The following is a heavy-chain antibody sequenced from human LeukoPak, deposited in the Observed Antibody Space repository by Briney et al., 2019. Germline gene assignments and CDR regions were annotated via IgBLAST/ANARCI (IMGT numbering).Heavy chain of an antibody. Sequence: PSETLSLTCTVSGGSISSGGYYWSWIRQHPGKGLEWIGYIYYSGSTYYNPSLKSRVTISVDTSKNQFSLKLSSVTAADTAVYYCARGRTGTTLGRPTYYYYYYMDVWGKGTTVTVSS. CDR3: ARGRTGTTLGRPTYYYYYYMDV. CDR1: GGSISSGGYY. J-gene: IGHJ6*03. V-gene: IGHV4-31*03. D-gene: IGHD1-1*01. CDR2: IYYSGST.